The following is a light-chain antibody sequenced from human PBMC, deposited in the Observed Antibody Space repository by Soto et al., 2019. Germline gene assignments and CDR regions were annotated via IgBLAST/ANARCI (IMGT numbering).Light chain of an antibody. Sequence: QPVLTQPRSVSGSPGQSVTISCTGTSSDVRGYGYVAWYQHHPGKAPKLIINDVTRRPSGVPDRFSGSKSGNTASLTLSGLQAEDEADFYCCSYAGSYTLLFGGGTKLTVL. V-gene: IGLV2-11*01. CDR2: DVT. CDR1: SSDVRGYGY. CDR3: CSYAGSYTLL. J-gene: IGLJ2*01.